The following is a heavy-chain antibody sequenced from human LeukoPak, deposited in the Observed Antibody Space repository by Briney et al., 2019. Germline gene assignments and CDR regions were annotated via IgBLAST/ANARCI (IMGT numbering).Heavy chain of an antibody. V-gene: IGHV3-23*01. Sequence: GGSLRLSCAASGFTFSSYAMSWVRQAPGKGLEWVSAISGSGGSTYYADSVKGRFTISRDNSKNTLYLQMNSLRAEDTAVYYCAKGGGGPSRFLEWLFLYYFDYWGQGTLVTVSS. CDR2: ISGSGGST. CDR3: AKGGGGPSRFLEWLFLYYFDY. J-gene: IGHJ4*02. D-gene: IGHD3-3*01. CDR1: GFTFSSYA.